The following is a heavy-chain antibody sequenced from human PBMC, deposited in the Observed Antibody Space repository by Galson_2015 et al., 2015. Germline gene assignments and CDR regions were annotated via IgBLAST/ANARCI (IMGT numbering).Heavy chain of an antibody. J-gene: IGHJ6*02. Sequence: SVKVSCKASGYAFTSYAMNWVRQAPGQGLEWMGWINTNAGNPTYAQGFTGRFVFSLDTSVSTAYLQISSLKAEDTAVYYCARDRTSSGWYGYYYGMDVWGQGTTVTVSS. D-gene: IGHD6-19*01. CDR2: INTNAGNP. CDR1: GYAFTSYA. CDR3: ARDRTSSGWYGYYYGMDV. V-gene: IGHV7-4-1*02.